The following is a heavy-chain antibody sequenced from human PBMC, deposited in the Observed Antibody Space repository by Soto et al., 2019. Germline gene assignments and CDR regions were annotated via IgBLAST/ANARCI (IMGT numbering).Heavy chain of an antibody. J-gene: IGHJ6*03. V-gene: IGHV1-69*08. CDR1: GGTFSSYT. CDR2: IIPILGIA. CDR3: ARDLSPPGEDYYYYMDV. Sequence: QVQLVQAGAEVKKPGSSVKVSCKASGGTFSSYTISWVRQAPGQGLEWMGRIIPILGIANYAQKLQGRVKITADKSTNRAYIELSSLRSADTAVYYCARDLSPPGEDYYYYMDVWGKGTTVTVSS. D-gene: IGHD2-21*01.